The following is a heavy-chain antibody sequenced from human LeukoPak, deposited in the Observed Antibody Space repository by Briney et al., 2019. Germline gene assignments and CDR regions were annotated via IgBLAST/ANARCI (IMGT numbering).Heavy chain of an antibody. CDR2: VSYSGST. CDR1: GGSISSYY. V-gene: IGHV4-59*01. J-gene: IGHJ4*02. Sequence: KPSETLSLTCTVSGGSISSYYWSWVRQPPGKGLEWIGYVSYSGSTDYNPSLKSRVTISVDTSKNQFSLKLSSVTAADTAVYYCARVIVAGTLFFDYWGQGTLVTVSS. CDR3: ARVIVAGTLFFDY. D-gene: IGHD6-19*01.